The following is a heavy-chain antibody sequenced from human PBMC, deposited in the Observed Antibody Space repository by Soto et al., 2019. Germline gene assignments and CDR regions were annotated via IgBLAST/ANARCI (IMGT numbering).Heavy chain of an antibody. Sequence: GGSLRLSCAASGFTFSSYGMHWVRQAPGKGLEWVAVIWYDGSNKYYADSVKGRFTISRDNSKNTLYLQMNSLRAEDTAVYYCARRYCSGGSCYHDAFDIWDQGTMVTVS. J-gene: IGHJ3*02. CDR3: ARRYCSGGSCYHDAFDI. D-gene: IGHD2-15*01. CDR2: IWYDGSNK. CDR1: GFTFSSYG. V-gene: IGHV3-33*01.